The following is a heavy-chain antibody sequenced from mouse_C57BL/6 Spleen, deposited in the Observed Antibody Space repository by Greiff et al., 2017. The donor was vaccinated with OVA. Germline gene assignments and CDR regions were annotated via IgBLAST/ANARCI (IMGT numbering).Heavy chain of an antibody. Sequence: EVKLQESGPGLVKPSQSLSLTCSVTGYSITSGYYWNWIRQFPGNKLEWMGYISYDGSNNYNPSLKNRISITRDTSKNQFFLKLNSVTTEDTATYYCAYYDYDDYFDYWGQGTTLTVSS. CDR3: AYYDYDDYFDY. J-gene: IGHJ2*01. CDR2: ISYDGSN. CDR1: GYSITSGYY. V-gene: IGHV3-6*01. D-gene: IGHD2-4*01.